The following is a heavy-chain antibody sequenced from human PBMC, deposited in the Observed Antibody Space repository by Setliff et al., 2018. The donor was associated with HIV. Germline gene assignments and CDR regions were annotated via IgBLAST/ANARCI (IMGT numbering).Heavy chain of an antibody. Sequence: PSETLSLTCSVSGGPISSSSYYWGWIRRPPGKGLEWIGNIYSSGNTYYNPSLKSRLTMSVDTSKNQLSLKLSSLTAADTAMYYCASVTLFVRFDFWGLGTLVTVSS. CDR1: GGPISSSSYY. CDR2: IYSSGNT. V-gene: IGHV4-39*01. J-gene: IGHJ4*02. CDR3: ASVTLFVRFDF. D-gene: IGHD3-10*02.